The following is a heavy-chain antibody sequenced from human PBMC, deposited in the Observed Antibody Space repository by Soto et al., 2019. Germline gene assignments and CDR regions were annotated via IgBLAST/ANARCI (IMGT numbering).Heavy chain of an antibody. J-gene: IGHJ6*03. CDR3: ARGVSWCSGGSCYPVGDYYYYMDV. CDR2: IGTAGDT. Sequence: GGSLRLSCAASGFTFSSYDMHWVRQATGKGLEWVSAIGTAGDTYYPGSVKGRFTISRENAKNSLYLQMNSLRAGDTAVYYCARGVSWCSGGSCYPVGDYYYYMDVWGKGTTVTVSS. CDR1: GFTFSSYD. V-gene: IGHV3-13*01. D-gene: IGHD2-15*01.